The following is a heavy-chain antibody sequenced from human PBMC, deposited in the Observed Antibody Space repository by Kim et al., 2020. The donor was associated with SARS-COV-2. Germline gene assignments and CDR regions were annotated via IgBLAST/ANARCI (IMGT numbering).Heavy chain of an antibody. V-gene: IGHV1-69*13. D-gene: IGHD2-21*02. CDR1: GGTFSSYA. CDR3: ARDPVVVTAIPWFDP. CDR2: IIPIFGTA. Sequence: SVKVSCKASGGTFSSYAISWVRQAPGQGLEWMGGIIPIFGTANYAQKFQGRVTITADESTSTAYMELSSLRSEDTAVYYCARDPVVVTAIPWFDPWGQGTLVTVSS. J-gene: IGHJ5*02.